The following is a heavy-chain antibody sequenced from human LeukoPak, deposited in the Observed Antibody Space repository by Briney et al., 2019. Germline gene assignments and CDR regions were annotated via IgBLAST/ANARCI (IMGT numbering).Heavy chain of an antibody. CDR2: IYPGDSDT. J-gene: IGHJ4*02. D-gene: IGHD6-6*01. CDR1: GYIFTSYW. V-gene: IGHV5-51*01. Sequence: GESLKISCKGSGYIFTSYWIGWVRQMPGKGLEWMGIIYPGDSDTRYSPSFQGQVTISADKSISTAYLQWSSLKASDTAMYYCTRQSDSSSSRYFDYWGQGTLVTVSS. CDR3: TRQSDSSSSRYFDY.